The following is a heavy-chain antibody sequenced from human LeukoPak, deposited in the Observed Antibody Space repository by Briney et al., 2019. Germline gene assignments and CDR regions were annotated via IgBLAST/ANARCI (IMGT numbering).Heavy chain of an antibody. J-gene: IGHJ4*02. V-gene: IGHV4-34*01. CDR2: ISHTGHT. CDR1: GGSFTSYY. D-gene: IGHD6-25*01. Sequence: SETLSLTCAVYGGSFTSYYWSWIRQPPGKGLEWIGEISHTGHTNYNPSLKSRVTMSVETSKNQLSLILSSVAAADTAVYYCARGPYSSDAGYWGQGTLVTISS. CDR3: ARGPYSSDAGY.